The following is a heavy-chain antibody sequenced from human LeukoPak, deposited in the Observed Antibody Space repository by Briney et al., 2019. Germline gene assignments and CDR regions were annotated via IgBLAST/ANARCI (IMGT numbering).Heavy chain of an antibody. D-gene: IGHD2-2*01. CDR3: ARDAVPAAIVDP. CDR2: INHSGST. CDR1: GGSFSGYY. Sequence: PSETLSLTCAVYGGSFSGYYWSWIRQPPGKGLEWIGDINHSGSTNYNPSLKSRVTISVDTSKNQFSLKLSSVTAADTAVYYCARDAVPAAIVDPWGQGTLVTVSS. J-gene: IGHJ5*02. V-gene: IGHV4-34*01.